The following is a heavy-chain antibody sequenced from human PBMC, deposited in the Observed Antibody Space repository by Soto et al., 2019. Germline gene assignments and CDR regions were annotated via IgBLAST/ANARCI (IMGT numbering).Heavy chain of an antibody. CDR2: INPSGGST. D-gene: IGHD3-3*01. Sequence: ASVKVSCKASGYTFTSYYMHWVRQAPGQGLEWMGIINPSGGSTNYVQKFQGRVTMTRDTSTSTVYMELSSLRSDDTAVYYCARDLGVVPSYYYYGMDVWGQGTTVTVSS. V-gene: IGHV1-46*01. CDR1: GYTFTSYY. J-gene: IGHJ6*02. CDR3: ARDLGVVPSYYYYGMDV.